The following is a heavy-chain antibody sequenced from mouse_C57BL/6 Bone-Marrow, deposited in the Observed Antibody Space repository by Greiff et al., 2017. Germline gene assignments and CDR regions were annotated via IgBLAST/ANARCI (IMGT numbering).Heavy chain of an antibody. CDR2: INPSGGCT. CDR1: GYTFTSYW. J-gene: IGHJ1*03. CDR3: ASYGKDFDV. D-gene: IGHD1-1*01. Sequence: QVQLQQPGAELVKPGASVKLSCKASGYTFTSYWMHWVKQRPGQGLEWIGMINPSGGCTNYNQKFKGKATLTVDKSSSTAYMQLSSLTSEDSAVXYCASYGKDFDVWGTGTTVTVSA. V-gene: IGHV1-64*01.